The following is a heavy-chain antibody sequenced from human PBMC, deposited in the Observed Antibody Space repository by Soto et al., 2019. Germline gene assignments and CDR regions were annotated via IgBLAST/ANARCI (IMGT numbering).Heavy chain of an antibody. CDR2: ISGSGGST. J-gene: IGHJ4*02. CDR1: GFTFSSYA. D-gene: IGHD2-2*02. CDR3: AKSGYCSSTSCYTPYYFDY. V-gene: IGHV3-23*01. Sequence: EVQLLESGGGLVQPGGSLRLSCAASGFTFSSYAMSWVRQAPGKGLEWVSAISGSGGSTYYADSVKGRFTISRDNSKNTLYLQMNSLRAEDTAVYYCAKSGYCSSTSCYTPYYFDYWGQGTLVTVSS.